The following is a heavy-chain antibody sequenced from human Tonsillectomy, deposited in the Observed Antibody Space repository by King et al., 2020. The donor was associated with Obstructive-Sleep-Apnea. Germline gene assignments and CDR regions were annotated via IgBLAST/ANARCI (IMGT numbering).Heavy chain of an antibody. CDR2: ISASNGNT. V-gene: IGHV1-18*01. Sequence: VQLVQSGAEVKKPGASVKVSCKASGYSFTSYGISWVRQAPGQGLEWLGWISASNGNTNSAQKLQGRLTLTTDTSTSTVHMELRSLRSDDTAVYYCARGGYDILAGYYAGRDVDFDYWGQGTLVTVSS. D-gene: IGHD3-9*01. CDR1: GYSFTSYG. CDR3: ARGGYDILAGYYAGRDVDFDY. J-gene: IGHJ4*02.